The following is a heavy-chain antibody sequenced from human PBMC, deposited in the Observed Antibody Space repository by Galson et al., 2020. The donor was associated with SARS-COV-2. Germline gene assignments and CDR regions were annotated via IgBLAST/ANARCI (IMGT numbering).Heavy chain of an antibody. J-gene: IGHJ5*02. CDR3: ARTSGSYYAWFDP. CDR1: GFTFSSYA. V-gene: IGHV3-30*04. D-gene: IGHD1-26*01. Sequence: GGSLRLSCAASGFTFSSYAMHWVRQAPGKGLEWVAVISYDGSNKYYADSVKGLFTISRDNSKNTLYLQMNSLRAEDTAVYYCARTSGSYYAWFDPWGQGTLVTVSS. CDR2: ISYDGSNK.